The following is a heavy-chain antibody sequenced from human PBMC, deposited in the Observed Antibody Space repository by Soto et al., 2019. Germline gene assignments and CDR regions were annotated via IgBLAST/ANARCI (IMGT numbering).Heavy chain of an antibody. CDR2: IYYSGST. V-gene: IGHV4-39*01. CDR1: GGSISSGSYY. Sequence: PSETLSLTCSVSGGSISSGSYYWGWIRQPPGKGLEWIASIYYSGSTYYNPSLKSRVTIFVDTSKNQFSLKLSSVTAADTALYYCARQGYYGSGSYYKFRWFDPWGPGTLVTVSS. D-gene: IGHD3-10*01. J-gene: IGHJ5*02. CDR3: ARQGYYGSGSYYKFRWFDP.